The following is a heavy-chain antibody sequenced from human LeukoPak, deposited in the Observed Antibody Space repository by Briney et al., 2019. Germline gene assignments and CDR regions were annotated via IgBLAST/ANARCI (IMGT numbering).Heavy chain of an antibody. V-gene: IGHV3-7*03. CDR1: GFTFSNFW. CDR2: IKQDGSVK. D-gene: IGHD6-13*01. CDR3: AKAASSSWPSYYYGMDV. Sequence: GGSLRLSCAASGFTFSNFWMNWVRQAPGKGLEWVANIKQDGSVKHYVDSVKGRFTISKDNSKNTVYLQMSSLRVDDTAVYYCAKAASSSWPSYYYGMDVWGQGTTVTVSS. J-gene: IGHJ6*02.